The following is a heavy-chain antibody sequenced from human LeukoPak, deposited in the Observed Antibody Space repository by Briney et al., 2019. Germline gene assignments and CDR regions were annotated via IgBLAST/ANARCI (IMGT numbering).Heavy chain of an antibody. CDR3: AREYQDYDFWSGYYFDY. CDR2: ISSSSSYI. D-gene: IGHD3-3*01. CDR1: GFTFSSYS. Sequence: GGALRLSCAASGFTFSSYSMNGVRQAPGRGLEGVSSISSSSSYIYYADSVKGRFTISRDNAKNSLYLQMTSLTAEDTAVYYCAREYQDYDFWSGYYFDYWGQGTLVTVSS. J-gene: IGHJ4*02. V-gene: IGHV3-21*01.